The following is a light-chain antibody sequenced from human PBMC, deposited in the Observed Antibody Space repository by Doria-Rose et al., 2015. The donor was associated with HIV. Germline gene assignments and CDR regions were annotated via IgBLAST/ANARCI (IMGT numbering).Light chain of an antibody. CDR1: QSLLYTSKNY. CDR2: WAS. Sequence: DIQVTQSPESQGMSLGERATLNCKSNQSLLYTSKNYLAWYQQKPGQPPKLLIYWASTRQSGVPARFSGSGSGTDFTLTISSLEAEDVAVYYCQQYYDTPSFGPGTTVDIK. J-gene: IGKJ3*01. CDR3: QQYYDTPS. V-gene: IGKV4-1*01.